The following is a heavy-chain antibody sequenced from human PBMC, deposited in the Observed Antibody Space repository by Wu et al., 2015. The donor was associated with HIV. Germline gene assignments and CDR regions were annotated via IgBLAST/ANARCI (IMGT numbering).Heavy chain of an antibody. V-gene: IGHV1-46*01. Sequence: QVQLVQSGAEVKKPGASVKVSCKASGYTFTSYYMHWVRQAPGQGLEWMGIINPSGGSTSYAQKFQGRVTMTRDTSTSTVYMELSSLRSEDTAVYYCARAFYSSGWYRGRPEYYFDYWGQGTLVTVSS. CDR2: INPSGGST. CDR3: ARAFYSSGWYRGRPEYYFDY. J-gene: IGHJ4*02. D-gene: IGHD6-19*01. CDR1: GYTFTSYY.